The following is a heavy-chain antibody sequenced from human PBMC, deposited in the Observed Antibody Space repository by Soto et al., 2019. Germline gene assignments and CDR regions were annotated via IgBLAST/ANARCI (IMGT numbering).Heavy chain of an antibody. D-gene: IGHD6-19*01. CDR3: AIGHWLGK. Sequence: EVQLVDSGGALVQPGESLRLSCAASGFTFSDYLMTWVRQAPGKGLEWVATIKQDGSEKYYVDSVKGRFTISRDNAKNSLYLQLNALRAEDTAVYYCAIGHWLGKWGQGTLVTVSS. CDR1: GFTFSDYL. V-gene: IGHV3-7*01. CDR2: IKQDGSEK. J-gene: IGHJ4*02.